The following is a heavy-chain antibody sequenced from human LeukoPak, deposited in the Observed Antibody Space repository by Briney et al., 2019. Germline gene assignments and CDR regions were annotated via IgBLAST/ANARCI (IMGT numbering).Heavy chain of an antibody. V-gene: IGHV4-39*01. CDR1: GGSISSSSYY. J-gene: IGHJ4*02. D-gene: IGHD4-17*01. Sequence: SETLSLTCTVSGGSISSSSYYWGWIRQPPGKGLEWIGNIYYSGSTYYNPSLTSRVTISVDTSKNQFSLKLSSVTAADTAVYYCARLDYGGHYFDYWGQGTLVTVSS. CDR2: IYYSGST. CDR3: ARLDYGGHYFDY.